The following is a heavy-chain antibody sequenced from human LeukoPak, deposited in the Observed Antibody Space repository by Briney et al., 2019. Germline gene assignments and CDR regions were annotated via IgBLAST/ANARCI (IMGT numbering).Heavy chain of an antibody. CDR1: GFTFSSYG. D-gene: IGHD2-21*02. V-gene: IGHV3-33*06. CDR3: AKDEVTSPRD. J-gene: IGHJ4*02. Sequence: PGRSLRLSCAASGFTFSSYGMHCFRQAPGKGLEWVAVMWYDGSNKYYADSVKGRFTISRDNSKNTLYLQMHSLRAEDTAVYYCAKDEVTSPRDWGQGTLVTVSS. CDR2: MWYDGSNK.